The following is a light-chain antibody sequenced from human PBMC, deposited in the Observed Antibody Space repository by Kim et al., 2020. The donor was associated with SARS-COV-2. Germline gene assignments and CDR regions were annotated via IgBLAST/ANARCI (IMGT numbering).Light chain of an antibody. V-gene: IGKV3-20*01. CDR1: QTRRGDH. J-gene: IGKJ2*01. CDR2: GAS. CDR3: QQYGNSPRYT. Sequence: PGERATLSCRASQTRRGDHLAWYQQKPGQPPRLLVYGASSRATGIPDRFSGSGSGTDFTLTITSLEPEDFAVYYCQQYGNSPRYTFGQGTKLEI.